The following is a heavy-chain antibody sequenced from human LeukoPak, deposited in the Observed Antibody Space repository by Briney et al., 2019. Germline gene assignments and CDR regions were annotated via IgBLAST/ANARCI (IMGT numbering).Heavy chain of an antibody. CDR2: ISYDGSNK. V-gene: IGHV3-30*03. Sequence: PGGSLRLSCAASGFTFSSYGMHWVRQAPGKGLEWVAVISYDGSNKYYADSVKGRFTISRDNSKNTLYLQMNSLRAEDTAVYYCARDSGYSGYALDLWGQGNLVTVSS. CDR1: GFTFSSYG. J-gene: IGHJ5*02. D-gene: IGHD5-12*01. CDR3: ARDSGYSGYALDL.